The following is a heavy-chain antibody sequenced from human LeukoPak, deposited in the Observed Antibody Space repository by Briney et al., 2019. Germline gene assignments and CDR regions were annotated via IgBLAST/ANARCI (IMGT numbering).Heavy chain of an antibody. D-gene: IGHD4-17*01. CDR2: INPNTGDR. Sequence: ASVTVSCKASGYTFTNYHINWVRQAPGQGLEWMGWINPNTGDRGYAQKFQGRVSITSDTSISTAYMELGSPRSEDTAVYFCARTTSLTASGYDYWGQGTLVTVSS. CDR1: GYTFTNYH. CDR3: ARTTSLTASGYDY. J-gene: IGHJ4*02. V-gene: IGHV1-8*03.